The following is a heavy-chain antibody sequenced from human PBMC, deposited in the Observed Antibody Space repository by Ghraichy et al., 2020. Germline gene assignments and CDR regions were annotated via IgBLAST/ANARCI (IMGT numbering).Heavy chain of an antibody. CDR3: ARSNGVPAAWRFDP. V-gene: IGHV1-69*13. Sequence: SVKVSCKASGGTFSSYAISWVRQAPGQGLEWLGGIIPIFGTANYAQKFQGRVTITADESTSTAYMELSSLRSEDTAVYYCARSNGVPAAWRFDPWGQGTLVTVSS. D-gene: IGHD2-2*01. CDR2: IIPIFGTA. J-gene: IGHJ5*02. CDR1: GGTFSSYA.